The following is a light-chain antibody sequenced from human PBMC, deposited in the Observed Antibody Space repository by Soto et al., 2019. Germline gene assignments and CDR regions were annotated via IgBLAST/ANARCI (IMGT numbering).Light chain of an antibody. Sequence: QLVLTQPPSASGTPGQRVTISCSGTSSDIGSNSVSWYHHLPGTAPKLLMYNNDQRPSGVPDRFSGSKSDTSASLAISGLQSEDEAEYYCAAWDDSLNGPLFGGGTQLTVL. CDR3: AAWDDSLNGPL. V-gene: IGLV1-44*01. CDR1: SSDIGSNS. CDR2: NND. J-gene: IGLJ2*01.